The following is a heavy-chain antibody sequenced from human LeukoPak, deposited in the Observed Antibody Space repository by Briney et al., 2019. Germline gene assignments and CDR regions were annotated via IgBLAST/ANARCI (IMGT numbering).Heavy chain of an antibody. Sequence: PGGSLRLSCSASGLTFSSYGMHWVRQAPGKGLEWVAFIRYDGSNKYYADFVKGRFTISRDNSKNTLYLQMNSLRAEDTAVYYCAKRSPSVAAAVADVVYWGQGTLVTVSS. CDR3: AKRSPSVAAAVADVVY. J-gene: IGHJ4*02. CDR2: IRYDGSNK. V-gene: IGHV3-30*02. CDR1: GLTFSSYG. D-gene: IGHD6-13*01.